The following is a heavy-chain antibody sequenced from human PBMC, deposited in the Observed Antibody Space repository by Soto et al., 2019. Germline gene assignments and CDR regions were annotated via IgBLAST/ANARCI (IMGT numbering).Heavy chain of an antibody. CDR2: IYYSGST. Sequence: SETLSLTCTVSGGSISSGGYYWSWIRQHPGKGLEWIGYIYYSGSTYYNPSLKSRVTISVDTSKNQFSLKLSSVTAADTAVYYCARLRTHVYCSSTRCYTLWYFDYWGQGTLVTVSS. D-gene: IGHD2-2*02. J-gene: IGHJ4*02. CDR1: GGSISSGGYY. CDR3: ARLRTHVYCSSTRCYTLWYFDY. V-gene: IGHV4-31*03.